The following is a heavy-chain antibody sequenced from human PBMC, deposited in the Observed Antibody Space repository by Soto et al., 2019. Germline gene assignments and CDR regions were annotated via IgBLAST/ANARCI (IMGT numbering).Heavy chain of an antibody. CDR2: IWYDGSNK. D-gene: IGHD5-18*01. CDR1: GFTFSSYG. J-gene: IGHJ4*02. Sequence: GGSLRLSCAASGFTFSSYGMHWVRQAPGKGLEWVAVIWYDGSNKYYADSVKGRFTISRDNSKNTLYLQMNSLRAEDTAVYYCATSGYSYPRSGDYFDYWGQGTLVPVSS. V-gene: IGHV3-33*01. CDR3: ATSGYSYPRSGDYFDY.